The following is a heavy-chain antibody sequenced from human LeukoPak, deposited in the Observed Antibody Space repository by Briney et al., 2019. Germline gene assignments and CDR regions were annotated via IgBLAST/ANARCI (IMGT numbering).Heavy chain of an antibody. J-gene: IGHJ4*02. CDR3: TRESGAFSPFGF. CDR1: GGSIATTNW. V-gene: IGHV4-4*02. D-gene: IGHD1-26*01. CDR2: VHLSGAT. Sequence: SETLSLTCAVSGGSIATTNWWSWVRQPPGKGLEWIGEVHLSGATNYNPSLQSRVSMSIDKSKNHLSLEVTSVTAADTAIYYCTRESGAFSPFGFWGQGTLLTVSS.